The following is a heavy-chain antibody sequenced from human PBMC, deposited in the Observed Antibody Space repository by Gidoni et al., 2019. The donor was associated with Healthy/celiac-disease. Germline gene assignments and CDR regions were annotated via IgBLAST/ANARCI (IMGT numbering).Heavy chain of an antibody. CDR3: AKEGYCSSTSCYIYAYNWFDP. D-gene: IGHD2-2*02. Sequence: EVQLLESGGGLVQLGGSLSLPCAASGVTFRSYAMSLVRQAPGKGLEWVSAMSGSGGSTYYADSVKGRFTISRDNSKNTLYLQMNSLRAEDTAVYYCAKEGYCSSTSCYIYAYNWFDPWGQGTLVTVSS. V-gene: IGHV3-23*01. J-gene: IGHJ5*02. CDR2: MSGSGGST. CDR1: GVTFRSYA.